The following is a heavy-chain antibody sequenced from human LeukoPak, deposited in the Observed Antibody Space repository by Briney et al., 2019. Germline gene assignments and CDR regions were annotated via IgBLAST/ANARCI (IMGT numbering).Heavy chain of an antibody. CDR1: GFTVSSNY. CDR2: IYSGGST. D-gene: IGHD2-15*01. CDR3: ARDSRGRYCSGGSCYSEGFDY. Sequence: GGSLRLSCPASGFTVSSNYMSWVRQAPGKGLEWVSVIYSGGSTYYADSVKGRFTISRDNSKNTLYLQMNSLRAEDTAVYYCARDSRGRYCSGGSCYSEGFDYWGQGTLVTVSS. V-gene: IGHV3-53*01. J-gene: IGHJ4*02.